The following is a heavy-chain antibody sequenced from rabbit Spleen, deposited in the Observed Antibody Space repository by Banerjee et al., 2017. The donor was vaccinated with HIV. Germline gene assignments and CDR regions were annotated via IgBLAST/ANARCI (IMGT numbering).Heavy chain of an antibody. CDR2: IDTSSVNT. CDR3: ARGPSSYYPDL. D-gene: IGHD3-3*01. Sequence: QEQLKETGGGLVQPGGSLTLSCKASGFTLSSYYMCWVRQAPGKGLELIACIDTSSVNTADATWVNGRFTISKTSSTTVTLQMTSLTVTDTATYFCARGPSSYYPDLWGPGTLVTVS. CDR1: GFTLSSYY. J-gene: IGHJ6*01. V-gene: IGHV1S45*01.